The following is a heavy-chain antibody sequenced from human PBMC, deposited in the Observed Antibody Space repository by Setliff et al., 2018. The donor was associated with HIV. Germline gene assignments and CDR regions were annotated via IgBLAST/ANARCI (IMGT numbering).Heavy chain of an antibody. CDR3: VKDDTTGLYYLDF. J-gene: IGHJ4*02. V-gene: IGHV3-7*01. CDR1: GFTLTNHA. Sequence: GGSLRLSCAASGFTLTNHAMHWVRQAPGKGLEWVASIKQDGSEKYYVDSVKGRFTISRDDSKNTLYLQMNSLRAEDSAIYYCVKDDTTGLYYLDFWGQGTLVTVS. CDR2: IKQDGSEK. D-gene: IGHD2-8*01.